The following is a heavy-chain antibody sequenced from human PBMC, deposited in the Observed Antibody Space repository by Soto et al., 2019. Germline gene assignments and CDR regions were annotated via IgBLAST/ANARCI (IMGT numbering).Heavy chain of an antibody. J-gene: IGHJ6*02. Sequence: TLSLTCAVSGGSFSGYYWSWIRQPPGKGLEWIGEINHSGSTNYNPSLKSRVTISVDTSKNQFSLKLSSVTAADTAVYYCARGPSNYYDSSVGGMDVRGQGTTVTVSS. CDR2: INHSGST. V-gene: IGHV4-34*01. D-gene: IGHD3-22*01. CDR3: ARGPSNYYDSSVGGMDV. CDR1: GGSFSGYY.